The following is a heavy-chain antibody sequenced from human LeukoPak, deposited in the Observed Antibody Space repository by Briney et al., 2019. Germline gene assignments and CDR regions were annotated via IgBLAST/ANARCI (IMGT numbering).Heavy chain of an antibody. CDR1: GYSISSGYY. V-gene: IGHV4-38-2*02. J-gene: IGHJ6*03. CDR2: IYHIGST. Sequence: PSETLSLTCTVSGYSISSGYYWGWIRQPPGKGLEWIGNIYHIGSTYYNPSLKSRVTISVNTSKNQFSLKLSSVTAADTAVYYCARLDYYGSETQYYFYYYMDVWGRGTTVTVSS. D-gene: IGHD3-10*01. CDR3: ARLDYYGSETQYYFYYYMDV.